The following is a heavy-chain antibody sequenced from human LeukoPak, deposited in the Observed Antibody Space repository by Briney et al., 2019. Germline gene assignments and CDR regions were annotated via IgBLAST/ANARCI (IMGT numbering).Heavy chain of an antibody. Sequence: RGSLRLSCATSGFNFSAYYMNWIRQAPGKGLEWVSSISGKGTTKSYADSVKGRFTVSRDNTEKTVSLQMNSLRDEDTALYYCARAPRDCRDECYTGYCDNWGQGTLVTVSS. V-gene: IGHV3-11*01. D-gene: IGHD2-21*01. J-gene: IGHJ4*02. CDR2: ISGKGTTK. CDR3: ARAPRDCRDECYTGYCDN. CDR1: GFNFSAYY.